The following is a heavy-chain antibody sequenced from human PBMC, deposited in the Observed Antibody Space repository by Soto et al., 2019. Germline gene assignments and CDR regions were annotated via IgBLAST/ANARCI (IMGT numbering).Heavy chain of an antibody. J-gene: IGHJ4*02. D-gene: IGHD2-21*01. CDR1: GGSITNGGYY. Sequence: SETLSLTCTVSGGSITNGGYYWSWIRQHPGKGLEWIGYIHKSGTTYYNPSLKSRVSMSLDTSKIQFSLKLRSVTAADTAVYYCARADLKEKLWSPGGYFDYWGQGTLVTVSS. CDR3: ARADLKEKLWSPGGYFDY. V-gene: IGHV4-31*03. CDR2: IHKSGTT.